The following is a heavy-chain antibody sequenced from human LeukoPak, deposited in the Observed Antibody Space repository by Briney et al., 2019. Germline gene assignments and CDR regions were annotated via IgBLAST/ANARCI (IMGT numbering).Heavy chain of an antibody. D-gene: IGHD2-8*02. CDR2: ISYDGSNK. J-gene: IGHJ3*02. V-gene: IGHV3-30-3*01. CDR3: AKGGSRGVFDI. CDR1: GFTFSSYA. Sequence: GGSLRLSCAASGFTFSSYAMHWVRRAPGKGLEWVAVISYDGSNKYYADSVKGRFTISRDNSKNTLYLQMNSLRAEDTAVYYCAKGGSRGVFDIWGQGTMVTVSS.